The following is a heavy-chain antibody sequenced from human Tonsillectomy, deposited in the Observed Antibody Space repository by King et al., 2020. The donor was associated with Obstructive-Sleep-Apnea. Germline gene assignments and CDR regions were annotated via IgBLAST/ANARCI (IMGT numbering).Heavy chain of an antibody. CDR3: ARDKVLSGRLDY. V-gene: IGHV3-30-3*01. CDR1: GFTFSSYD. J-gene: IGHJ4*02. CDR2: ISYDGSNK. Sequence: VQLVESGGGVVQPGRSLRLSCAASGFTFSSYDMPWVRQAPGKGLEWVALISYDGSNKYYADSVKGRFNISRDNSKNTLYLQMNSLRAEDTAVYYCARDKVLSGRLDYWGQGTLVTVSS. D-gene: IGHD1-26*01.